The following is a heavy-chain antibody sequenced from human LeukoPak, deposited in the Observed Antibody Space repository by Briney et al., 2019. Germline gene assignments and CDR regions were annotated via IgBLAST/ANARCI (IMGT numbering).Heavy chain of an antibody. CDR3: AKEVWSTGTTTPFDY. CDR1: GFIFSSYA. V-gene: IGHV3-30*18. CDR2: ISYDGSNK. Sequence: GGSLRLSCAASGFIFSSYAMHWVRQAPGKGLEWVAVISYDGSNKYYADSVEGRFTISRDNSKNTLYLQMNSLRAEDTAVYYCAKEVWSTGTTTPFDYWGQGTLVTVSS. D-gene: IGHD1-1*01. J-gene: IGHJ4*02.